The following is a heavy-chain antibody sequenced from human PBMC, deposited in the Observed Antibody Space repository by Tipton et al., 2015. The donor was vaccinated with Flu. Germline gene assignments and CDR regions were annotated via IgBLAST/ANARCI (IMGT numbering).Heavy chain of an antibody. CDR3: TIDLSGVRYYYYGMDV. CDR2: IKSNTDGGAV. Sequence: SLRLSCAASGFNFGNAWMNWVRQAPGKGLEWLARIKSNTDGGAVDYAVSVKGRFSISRDDSKDTLYLQMNSLRTEDTAVYFCTIDLSGVRYYYYGMDVWGQGTSVTVS. CDR1: GFNFGNAW. V-gene: IGHV3-15*05. D-gene: IGHD3-3*01. J-gene: IGHJ6*02.